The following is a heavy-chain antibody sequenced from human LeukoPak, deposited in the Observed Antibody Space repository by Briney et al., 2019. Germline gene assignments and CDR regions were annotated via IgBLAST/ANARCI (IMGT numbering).Heavy chain of an antibody. CDR1: GFTFSTYS. CDR2: IDFSSTYI. V-gene: IGHV3-21*01. D-gene: IGHD6-19*01. J-gene: IGHJ6*02. CDR3: ARDGSGFSSGMGV. Sequence: GLSRRLSCAASGFTFSTYSMNWVRHAPGKGLEWVSSIDFSSTYIYYIDSVKGRFTISRDNARNSLYLQMNSLRAEDTAVYYCARDGSGFSSGMGVWGQGTTVTVSS.